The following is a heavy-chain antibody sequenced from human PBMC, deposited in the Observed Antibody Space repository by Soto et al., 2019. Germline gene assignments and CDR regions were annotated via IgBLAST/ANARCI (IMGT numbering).Heavy chain of an antibody. CDR2: IYYSGST. J-gene: IGHJ4*02. V-gene: IGHV4-39*01. D-gene: IGHD2-15*01. CDR1: GGSISSSSYY. Sequence: QLQLQESGPGLVKPSETLSLTCTVSGGSISSSSYYWGWIRQPPGKGLEWIGSIYYSGSTYYNPSLKSRVTISVDTSKNQCSLKLSSVTAADTAVYYCASPREGYCSGGSCYSLDYWGQGTLVTVSS. CDR3: ASPREGYCSGGSCYSLDY.